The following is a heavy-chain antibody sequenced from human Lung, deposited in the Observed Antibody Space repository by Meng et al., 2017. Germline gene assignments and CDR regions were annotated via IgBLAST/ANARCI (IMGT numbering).Heavy chain of an antibody. CDR2: INHSGST. J-gene: IGHJ4*02. Sequence: QGQLHQWGAGMWKPSAPLSLTRVVSGASLSDYYWSWIRQPPGKGLEWIGEINHSGSTNYNPSLESRATISVDTSQNILSLKLSSVTAADSAVYYCARGPTTMAHDFDYWGQGTLVTVSS. D-gene: IGHD4-11*01. CDR3: ARGPTTMAHDFDY. V-gene: IGHV4-34*01. CDR1: GASLSDYY.